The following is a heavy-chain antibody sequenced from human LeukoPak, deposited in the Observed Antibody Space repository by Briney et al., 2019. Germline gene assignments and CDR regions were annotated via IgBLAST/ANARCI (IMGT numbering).Heavy chain of an antibody. J-gene: IGHJ6*03. Sequence: ASVKVSCKASGYTFTGYYMHWVRQAPGQGLEWMGWINPNSGGTNYAQKFQGRVTMTRDTSISTAYMELSRLRSDDTAVYYCASGAPLEEYYYYMDVWGKGTTVTISS. D-gene: IGHD1-1*01. V-gene: IGHV1-2*02. CDR2: INPNSGGT. CDR3: ASGAPLEEYYYYMDV. CDR1: GYTFTGYY.